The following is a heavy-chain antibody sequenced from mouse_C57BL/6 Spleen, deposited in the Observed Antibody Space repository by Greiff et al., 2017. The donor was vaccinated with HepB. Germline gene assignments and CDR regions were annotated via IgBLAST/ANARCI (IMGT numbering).Heavy chain of an antibody. J-gene: IGHJ4*01. CDR3: ARYGYYYGSSYKAMDY. D-gene: IGHD1-1*01. CDR1: GYTFTDYN. V-gene: IGHV1-18*01. CDR2: INPNNGGT. Sequence: EVQLQQSGPELVKPGASVKIPCKASGYTFTDYNMDWVKQSHGKSLEWIGDINPNNGGTIYNQKFKGKATLTVDKSSSPAYMELRSLTSEDTAVYYCARYGYYYGSSYKAMDYWGQGTSVTVSS.